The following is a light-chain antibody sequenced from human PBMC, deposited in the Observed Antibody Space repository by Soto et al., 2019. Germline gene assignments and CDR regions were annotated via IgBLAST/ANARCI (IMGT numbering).Light chain of an antibody. J-gene: IGKJ3*01. CDR3: QQANSFPFT. V-gene: IGKV1-12*01. Sequence: DIQMTQSPSSVSASAGDRVTITCRASQGISSYLAWYQQKPGKAPKLLIYAASSLQSGVPSRFGGSGSGTDFTLTISSLQPDDFATYYCQQANSFPFTFGPGTKVNIK. CDR1: QGISSY. CDR2: AAS.